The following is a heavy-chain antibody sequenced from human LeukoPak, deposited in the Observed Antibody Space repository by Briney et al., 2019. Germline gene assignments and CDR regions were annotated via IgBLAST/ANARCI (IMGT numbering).Heavy chain of an antibody. CDR2: ISGSGGST. V-gene: IGHV3-23*01. Sequence: PGGSLRLSCAASGFTFSTYGMGWVRQAPGKGLEWVSGISGSGGSTYYADSVKGRFTISRDNAKNSLYLQMNSLRAEDTAVYYCARAMGWLLLHHRAFDIWGQGTMVTVSS. D-gene: IGHD3-22*01. CDR1: GFTFSTYG. J-gene: IGHJ3*02. CDR3: ARAMGWLLLHHRAFDI.